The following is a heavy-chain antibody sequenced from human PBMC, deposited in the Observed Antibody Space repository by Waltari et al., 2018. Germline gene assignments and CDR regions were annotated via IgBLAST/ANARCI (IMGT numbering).Heavy chain of an antibody. CDR3: ARAIWRSTWKLGQFDP. D-gene: IGHD3-16*01. J-gene: IGHJ5*02. Sequence: QVQLQESGPGLVKPSETLSLTCTVSGGSISSNYWSWIRQPAGKGLEWIGRIYNSGSTNYYPSLESRVTMSVDTSKNQFSLKWTSVTAADTAVYYCARAIWRSTWKLGQFDPWGQGILVTVSS. CDR1: GGSISSNY. CDR2: IYNSGST. V-gene: IGHV4-4*07.